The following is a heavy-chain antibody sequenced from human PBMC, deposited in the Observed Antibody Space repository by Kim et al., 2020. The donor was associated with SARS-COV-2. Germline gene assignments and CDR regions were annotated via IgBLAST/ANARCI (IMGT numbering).Heavy chain of an antibody. V-gene: IGHV4-39*01. J-gene: IGHJ4*01. CDR2: IYYSGRT. Sequence: SETLSLTCAASGGSISGSSRYWGWIRQPPKKGLEWIGSIYYSGRTYYNPSLKSRATISVDTSKNQLSLKLTFVSAADTALYYCARLSEALAGTDFDYWG. CDR1: GGSISGSSRY. D-gene: IGHD6-19*01. CDR3: ARLSEALAGTDFDY.